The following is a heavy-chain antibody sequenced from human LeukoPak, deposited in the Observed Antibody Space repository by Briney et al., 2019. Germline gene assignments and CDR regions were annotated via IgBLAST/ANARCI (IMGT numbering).Heavy chain of an antibody. V-gene: IGHV5-51*01. Sequence: GESLKISCKGSGYSFTTYWIGWVRQMPGKGLEWMGIIYPGDSDTRYSPSFQGQVTISADKSISTAYLQWSSLKASDTAMYYCALFGDSSGYLIRYWGQGTLVTVSS. D-gene: IGHD3-22*01. CDR3: ALFGDSSGYLIRY. CDR1: GYSFTTYW. J-gene: IGHJ4*02. CDR2: IYPGDSDT.